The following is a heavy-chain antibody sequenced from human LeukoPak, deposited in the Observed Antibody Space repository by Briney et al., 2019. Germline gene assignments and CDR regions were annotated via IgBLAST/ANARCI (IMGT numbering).Heavy chain of an antibody. J-gene: IGHJ4*02. CDR1: GSTFSNYA. CDR2: ITSGGST. D-gene: IGHD2-2*02. V-gene: IGHV3-23*01. Sequence: GGSLRLSCAASGSTFSNYAMSWVRQAPGKGLQWVSTITSGGSTYYAGSVKGRFTISRDSPKNTLYLQMNSLRAEDTAVYYCAKSRYTSSNTNDYWGQGTLVTVSS. CDR3: AKSRYTSSNTNDY.